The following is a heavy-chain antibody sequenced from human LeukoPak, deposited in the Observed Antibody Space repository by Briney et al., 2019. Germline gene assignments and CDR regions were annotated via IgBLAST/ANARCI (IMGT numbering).Heavy chain of an antibody. V-gene: IGHV3-48*03. J-gene: IGHJ4*02. CDR2: ISSSGSTL. CDR3: ARGGIAGFDY. CDR1: GFTLSSYE. D-gene: IGHD6-13*01. Sequence: GGSLRLSRAASGFTLSSYEINWVRQAPGKGLEWISWISSSGSTLYYADSVKGRFTISRDNAKSALYLQMNSLRAEDTAVYYCARGGIAGFDYWGQGTLVTVSS.